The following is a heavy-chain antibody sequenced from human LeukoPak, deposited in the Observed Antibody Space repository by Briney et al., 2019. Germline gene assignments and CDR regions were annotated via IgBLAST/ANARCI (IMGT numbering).Heavy chain of an antibody. CDR2: IKQDGSEK. CDR3: ARDPYSGNYGTYYYYYMDV. V-gene: IGHV3-7*01. D-gene: IGHD1-26*01. Sequence: PGGSLRLSCAASGFTFSSYWMNWVRQAPGKGLEWVASIKQDGSEKYYVDSVKGRFTISRDNAKNSLYLQMDSLGPEDTAVYYCARDPYSGNYGTYYYYYMDVWGKGTTVTISS. CDR1: GFTFSSYW. J-gene: IGHJ6*03.